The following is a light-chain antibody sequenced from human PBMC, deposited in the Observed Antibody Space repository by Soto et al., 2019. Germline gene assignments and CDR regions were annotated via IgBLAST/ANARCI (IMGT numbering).Light chain of an antibody. CDR1: QSVSVNS. CDR3: QQYGCSLFT. V-gene: IGKV3-20*01. J-gene: IGKJ3*01. CDR2: AAS. Sequence: EVGLTQSPGTLSVSPGERATLSCRASQSVSVNSLAWYQRNGGQAPRLLIYAASTRATGVPDRFSGTGSGTDFALTISRLETDDSAVYYCQQYGCSLFTSCPGTKVDIK.